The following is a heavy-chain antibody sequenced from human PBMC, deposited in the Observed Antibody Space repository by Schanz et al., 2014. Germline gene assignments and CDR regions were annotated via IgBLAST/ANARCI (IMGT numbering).Heavy chain of an antibody. CDR3: AREEGWGIAAAGPKHYYYGMDV. CDR1: GFTVSSNH. CDR2: IYSGIGA. J-gene: IGHJ6*02. Sequence: EGQLAESGGGLVQPGGSLRLSCAASGFTVSSNHMSWVRQAPGKGLEWVSVIYSGIGAYYADSVKDRFTVSRDNSKNTVYLQMNRLRAEDTAVYYCAREEGWGIAAAGPKHYYYGMDVWGQGTTVTVSS. D-gene: IGHD6-13*01. V-gene: IGHV3-66*01.